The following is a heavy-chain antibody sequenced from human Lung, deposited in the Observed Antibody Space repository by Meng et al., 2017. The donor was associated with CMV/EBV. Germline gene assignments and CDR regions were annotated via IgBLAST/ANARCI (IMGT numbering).Heavy chain of an antibody. CDR2: INHSGST. CDR3: ARGYIVVVPAAMLRSGLYGMDV. J-gene: IGHJ6*02. CDR1: GGSFSGYY. V-gene: IGHV4-34*01. D-gene: IGHD2-2*01. Sequence: LRLSCAVYGGSFSGYYWSWIRQPPGKGLEWIGEINHSGSTNYNPSLKSRVTISVDTSKNQFSLKLSSVTAADTAVYYCARGYIVVVPAAMLRSGLYGMDVWGQGTTVTVSS.